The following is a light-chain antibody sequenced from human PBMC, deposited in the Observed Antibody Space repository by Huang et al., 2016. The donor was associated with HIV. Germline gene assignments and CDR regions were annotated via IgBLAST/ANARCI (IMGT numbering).Light chain of an antibody. V-gene: IGKV3-15*01. Sequence: EIVMTQSPATLSVSPGERATLSCRASQSVSSNLAWYQQKPGQAPRLLIYGASTRASGIPARCSGSGSGTEFTLTISSLQSEDFVVYYCQQYNNWSPLTFGGGTRVEIK. CDR1: QSVSSN. CDR2: GAS. J-gene: IGKJ4*01. CDR3: QQYNNWSPLT.